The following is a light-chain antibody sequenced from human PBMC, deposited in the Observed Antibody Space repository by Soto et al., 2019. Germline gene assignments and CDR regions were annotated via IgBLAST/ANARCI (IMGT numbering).Light chain of an antibody. CDR2: KDD. V-gene: IGLV1-47*01. CDR3: AAWDDSLSGHGV. J-gene: IGLJ7*01. CDR1: SSNIGRNY. Sequence: QSVLTQPPSASGTPGQRVAISCSGTSSNIGRNYVYWYQQVPGAAPKLLIYKDDQRPSGVPDRFSGSKFGTSASLAVSGLRSEDAADYYCAAWDDSLSGHGVFGGGTQLTVL.